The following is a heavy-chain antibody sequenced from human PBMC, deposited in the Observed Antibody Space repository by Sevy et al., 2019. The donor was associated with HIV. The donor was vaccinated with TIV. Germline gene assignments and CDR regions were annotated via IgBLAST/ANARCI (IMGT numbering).Heavy chain of an antibody. CDR3: ARVSMIVVVITDDWGYYFDY. CDR2: IYYGGST. CDR1: GGSISSSGYY. D-gene: IGHD3-22*01. Sequence: SETLSLTCTVSGGSISSSGYYWGWIRQPPGKGLEWIGSIYYGGSTYYNLSLKSRITISVDTSKNHFSLKLSSVTAADTAVYYCARVSMIVVVITDDWGYYFDYWGQGTLVTVSS. V-gene: IGHV4-39*02. J-gene: IGHJ4*02.